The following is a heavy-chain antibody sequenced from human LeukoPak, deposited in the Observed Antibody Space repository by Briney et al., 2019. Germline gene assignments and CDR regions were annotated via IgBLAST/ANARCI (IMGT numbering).Heavy chain of an antibody. Sequence: GRSLRLSCVVSGFTLGSCCMHWVRQAPGKGLEWVASISYDGSNEYYGDSVKGRFSVSRDNSKNTLYLHMNSLRAEDTAVYYCVKEWEIASRYYFVYWGQGTLVTVSS. J-gene: IGHJ4*02. V-gene: IGHV3-30*18. D-gene: IGHD2-21*01. CDR3: VKEWEIASRYYFVY. CDR2: ISYDGSNE. CDR1: GFTLGSCC.